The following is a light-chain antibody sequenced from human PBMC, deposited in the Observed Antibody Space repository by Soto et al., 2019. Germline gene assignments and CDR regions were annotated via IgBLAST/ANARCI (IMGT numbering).Light chain of an antibody. CDR3: QVWDTSAVV. J-gene: IGLJ2*01. CDR2: QDT. CDR1: KLGSKY. Sequence: SSELTQPPSVSVSPGQTASITCSGDKLGSKYACWYQQKPGQSPVLVIYQDTKRSSGIPERFSGSNSGNIATLTISGTQAMDEADYYCQVWDTSAVVFGGGTKVTVL. V-gene: IGLV3-1*01.